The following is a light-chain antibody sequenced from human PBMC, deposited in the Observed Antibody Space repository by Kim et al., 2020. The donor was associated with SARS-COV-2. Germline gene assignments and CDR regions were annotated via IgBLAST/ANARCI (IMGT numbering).Light chain of an antibody. J-gene: IGKJ4*01. CDR3: QQYGSSPLT. V-gene: IGKV3-20*01. Sequence: EIVLTQSPGTLSLSPGERATLSCRASQSVSSSYLAWYQQKPGQAPRLLIYGASSRATGIPDRFSGSGSGTDFTLTISRLEPEVFAVYYCQQYGSSPLTFGGGTKLEI. CDR2: GAS. CDR1: QSVSSSY.